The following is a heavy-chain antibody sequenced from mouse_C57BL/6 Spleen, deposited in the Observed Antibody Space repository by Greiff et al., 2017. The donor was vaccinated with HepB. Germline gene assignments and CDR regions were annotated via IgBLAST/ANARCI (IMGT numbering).Heavy chain of an antibody. V-gene: IGHV5-9-1*02. Sequence: EVQGVESGEGLVKPGGSLKLSCAASGFTFSSYAMSWVRQTPEKRLEWVAYISSGGDYIYYADTVKGRFTISRDNARNTLYLQMSSLKSEDTAMYYCTRADYDLGFDYWGQGTTLTVSS. CDR1: GFTFSSYA. J-gene: IGHJ2*01. D-gene: IGHD2-4*01. CDR3: TRADYDLGFDY. CDR2: ISSGGDYI.